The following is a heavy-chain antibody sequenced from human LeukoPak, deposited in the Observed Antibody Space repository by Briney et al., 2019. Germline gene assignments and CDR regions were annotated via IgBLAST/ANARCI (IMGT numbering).Heavy chain of an antibody. CDR1: GGSISSSSYY. J-gene: IGHJ4*02. CDR2: IYYSWST. D-gene: IGHD2-15*01. Sequence: SETLSLTCTVSGGSISSSSYYWGWIRQPPGKGLEWIGSIYYSWSTYYNPSLKSRVTISVDTSKNQFSLKLSSVTAADTAVYYCARLGYCSGGSCYGDYWGQGTLVTVSS. V-gene: IGHV4-39*01. CDR3: ARLGYCSGGSCYGDY.